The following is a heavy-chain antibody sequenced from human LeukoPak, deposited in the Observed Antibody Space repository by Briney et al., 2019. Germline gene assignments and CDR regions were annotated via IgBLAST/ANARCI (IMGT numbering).Heavy chain of an antibody. CDR1: GFTFSSSG. D-gene: IGHD3-10*01. CDR3: ATSYGEDLWFGELHYYYGMDV. J-gene: IGHJ6*02. V-gene: IGHV3-30*03. Sequence: GGSLRLSCAACGFTFSSSGMQWVRQAPGKGVEGVADIPYDGSNKYYADSVKGRFTISRENAKNTLYLQVNSLRGEDTAVDQCATSYGEDLWFGELHYYYGMDVWGQWATVTVSS. CDR2: IPYDGSNK.